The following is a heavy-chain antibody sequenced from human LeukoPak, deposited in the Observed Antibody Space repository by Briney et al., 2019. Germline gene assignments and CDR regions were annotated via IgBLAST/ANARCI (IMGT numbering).Heavy chain of an antibody. Sequence: GGSLRLSCAASGFTFSSYWMSWVRQAPGKGLEWVANIKQDGSEKYYVDSVKGRFTISRDNAKNSLYLKMYSLRAEDTAVYYCARVAARPTLVDYWGQGTLVTVSS. D-gene: IGHD6-6*01. V-gene: IGHV3-7*04. CDR2: IKQDGSEK. CDR3: ARVAARPTLVDY. CDR1: GFTFSSYW. J-gene: IGHJ4*02.